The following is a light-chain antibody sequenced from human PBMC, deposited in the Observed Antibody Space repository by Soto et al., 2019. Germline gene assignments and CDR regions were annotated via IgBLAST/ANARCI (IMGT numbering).Light chain of an antibody. CDR2: DVS. CDR1: SSDVGGYNY. CDR3: SSYTSSSTPVV. Sequence: QSALTQPASVSGSPGQSITISCTGTSSDVGGYNYVSWCQQHPGKAPKLMIYDVSNRPSGVSNRFSGSKSGNTASLTISGLQGEDEADYYCSSYTSSSTPVVFGTGTKLTVL. V-gene: IGLV2-14*01. J-gene: IGLJ1*01.